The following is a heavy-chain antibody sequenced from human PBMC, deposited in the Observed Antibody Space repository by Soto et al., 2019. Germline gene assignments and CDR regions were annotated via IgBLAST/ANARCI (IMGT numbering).Heavy chain of an antibody. CDR2: ISVVGSTK. CDR3: ARARDYDYHYSGMDV. D-gene: IGHD4-17*01. CDR1: GFTFSSHE. Sequence: EVQLVESGGGLVQPGGSLTLSCVASGFTFSSHEMKWVRQAPGKGLEWVSYISVVGSTKYHADSVKGRFTISRDNAKNSLYLQMKSLRAEDTAVYYCARARDYDYHYSGMDVWGQGTTVTVSS. J-gene: IGHJ6*02. V-gene: IGHV3-48*03.